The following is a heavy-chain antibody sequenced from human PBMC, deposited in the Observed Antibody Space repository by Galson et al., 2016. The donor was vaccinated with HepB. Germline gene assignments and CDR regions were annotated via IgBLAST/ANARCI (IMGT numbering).Heavy chain of an antibody. CDR1: GFTFSRYG. Sequence: SGFTFSRYGMHWVRQAPGKGLEWVAVISYDEINKFYADSVKGRFTISRDNSKNTLFLQMDSLRADDTAVYYCAKRALLGRDAAPFDYWGRGTLVTVSS. CDR2: ISYDEINK. V-gene: IGHV3-30*19. D-gene: IGHD3-10*01. J-gene: IGHJ4*02. CDR3: AKRALLGRDAAPFDY.